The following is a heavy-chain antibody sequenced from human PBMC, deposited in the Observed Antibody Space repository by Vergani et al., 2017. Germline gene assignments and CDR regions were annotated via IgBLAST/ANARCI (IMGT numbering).Heavy chain of an antibody. J-gene: IGHJ4*02. CDR1: GYTFTGYS. V-gene: IGHV1-2*02. D-gene: IGHD6-19*01. CDR3: ARGQWLPTLSFDY. CDR2: INPNSGGT. Sequence: QVQLVQPGAEVKKLGASWKVSCKAPGYTFTGYSMHWVRQAPGQGLEWMGWINPNSGGTNYAQQFQGRVTMTRDTSISTAYMELSRLRSYDTAVYYCARGQWLPTLSFDYWGQGTLVTVSS.